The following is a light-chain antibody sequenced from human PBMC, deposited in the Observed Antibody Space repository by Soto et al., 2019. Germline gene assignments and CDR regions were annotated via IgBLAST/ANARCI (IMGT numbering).Light chain of an antibody. CDR1: QSISSW. J-gene: IGKJ4*01. CDR3: QQYNSYPLT. Sequence: DIQITQSPSTLPAPVGDRITITCRASQSISSWLAWYQQKPWKAPKLLIYKAFSLESGVQSRLSGSGSGTAFTLTISSLQPDDFATHYYQQYNSYPLTFGGGTKVEIK. V-gene: IGKV1-5*03. CDR2: KAF.